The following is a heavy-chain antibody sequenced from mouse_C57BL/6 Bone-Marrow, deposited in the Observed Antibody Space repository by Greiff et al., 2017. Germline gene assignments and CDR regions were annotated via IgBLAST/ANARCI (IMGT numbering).Heavy chain of an antibody. CDR1: GFTFSNYW. CDR2: IRLKSDNYAT. J-gene: IGHJ3*01. Sequence: EVKLVESGGGLVQPGGSMKLSCVASGFTFSNYWMNWVRPSPEKGLEWVAQIRLKSDNYATHYAESVKGRFTISRDDSKSSVYLQMNNLRAEDTGIYYCTDYYYGSSLFAYWGQGTLVTVSA. CDR3: TDYYYGSSLFAY. V-gene: IGHV6-3*01. D-gene: IGHD1-1*01.